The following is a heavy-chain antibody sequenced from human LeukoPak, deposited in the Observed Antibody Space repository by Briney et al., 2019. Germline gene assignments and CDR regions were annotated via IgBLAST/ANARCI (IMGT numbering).Heavy chain of an antibody. V-gene: IGHV3-15*01. CDR3: TTEMNYDYYYYMDV. Sequence: PGGSLRLSCAASGFSFSNAWMSWVRQAPGKGLEWVGRIKSKTDGGTTDYAAPVKGRFTISRDDSKNTLYLQMNSLKTEDTAVYYCTTEMNYDYYYYMDVWGKGTTVTVSS. CDR2: IKSKTDGGTT. J-gene: IGHJ6*03. CDR1: GFSFSNAW.